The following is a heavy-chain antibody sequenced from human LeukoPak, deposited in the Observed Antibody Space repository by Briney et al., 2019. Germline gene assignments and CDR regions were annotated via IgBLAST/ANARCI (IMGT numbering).Heavy chain of an antibody. CDR1: GFTFSSYS. CDR3: ARDRSLWFGESPTHQFDY. Sequence: PGGSLRLSCAASGFTFSSYSMNWVRQAPGKGLEWVSSISSSSSYIYYADSVKGRFTISRDNAKNSLYLQMNSLRAEDTAVYYCARDRSLWFGESPTHQFDYWGQGTLVTVSS. CDR2: ISSSSSYI. D-gene: IGHD3-10*01. V-gene: IGHV3-21*01. J-gene: IGHJ4*02.